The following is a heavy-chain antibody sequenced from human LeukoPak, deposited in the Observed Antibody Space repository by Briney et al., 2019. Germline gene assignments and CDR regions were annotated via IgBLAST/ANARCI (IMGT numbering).Heavy chain of an antibody. CDR2: ISGSGGST. D-gene: IGHD2-2*02. V-gene: IGHV3-23*01. Sequence: GGSLRLSCAASGFTFSSYAISWVRQAPGKGLEWVSAISGSGGSTYYADSVKGRFTISRDNSKNTLYLQMNSLRAEDTAVYYCAKDPPEDIVVVPAAIGFDYWGQGTLVTVSS. J-gene: IGHJ4*02. CDR3: AKDPPEDIVVVPAAIGFDY. CDR1: GFTFSSYA.